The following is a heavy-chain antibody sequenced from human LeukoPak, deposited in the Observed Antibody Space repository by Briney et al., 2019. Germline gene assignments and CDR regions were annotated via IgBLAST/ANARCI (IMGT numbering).Heavy chain of an antibody. CDR1: GGSISSYY. J-gene: IGHJ1*01. Sequence: PSETLSLTRTVSGGSISSYYWSWIRQPPGKGLEWIGYIYYSGSTNYNPSLKSRVTISVDTSKNQFSLKLSSVTAADTAVYYCAREGSGYPGAEYFQHWGQGTLVTVSS. CDR3: AREGSGYPGAEYFQH. V-gene: IGHV4-59*01. CDR2: IYYSGST. D-gene: IGHD3-22*01.